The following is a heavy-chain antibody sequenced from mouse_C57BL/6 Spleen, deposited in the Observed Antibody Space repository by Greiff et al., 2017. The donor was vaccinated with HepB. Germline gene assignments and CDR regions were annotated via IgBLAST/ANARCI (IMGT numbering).Heavy chain of an antibody. D-gene: IGHD2-1*01. CDR3: ARRGNYPRAMDY. J-gene: IGHJ4*01. CDR2: IDPSDSYT. V-gene: IGHV1-69*01. Sequence: QVQLQQPGAELVMPGASVKLSCKASGYTFTRYWMHWVKQRPGQGLEWIGEIDPSDSYTNYNQKFQGKSTLTVDKSSSTAYMQLRSLTSEDSAVYYCARRGNYPRAMDYWGQGTSVTVSS. CDR1: GYTFTRYW.